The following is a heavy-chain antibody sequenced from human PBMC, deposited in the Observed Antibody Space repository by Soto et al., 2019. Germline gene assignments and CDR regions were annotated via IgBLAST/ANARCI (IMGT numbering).Heavy chain of an antibody. CDR1: GYTFTSYG. CDR2: ISAYNGNT. D-gene: IGHD3-3*01. J-gene: IGHJ2*01. CDR3: ARQATIFGVVIRAWYFDL. Sequence: QVQLVQSGAEVKKPGASVKVSCKASGYTFTSYGISWVRQAPGQGLEWMGWISAYNGNTNYAQKIQGRVTMTTDTSTSTAYMELRSLRSDDTAVYYCARQATIFGVVIRAWYFDLWGRGTLVTVSS. V-gene: IGHV1-18*04.